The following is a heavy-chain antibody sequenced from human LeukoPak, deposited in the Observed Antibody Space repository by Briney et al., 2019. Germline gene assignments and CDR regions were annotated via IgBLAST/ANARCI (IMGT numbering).Heavy chain of an antibody. CDR3: ARANPWIKDAFDI. J-gene: IGHJ3*02. V-gene: IGHV1-8*01. CDR1: GYTFTSYD. D-gene: IGHD5-12*01. CDR2: MNPNSGNT. Sequence: ASVKVSCKASGYTFTSYDINWVRQATGQGLEWMGWMNPNSGNTGYAQKFQGRVTMTRNTSISTAYMELSSLRSEDTAVYYCARANPWIKDAFDIWGQGTMVTVSS.